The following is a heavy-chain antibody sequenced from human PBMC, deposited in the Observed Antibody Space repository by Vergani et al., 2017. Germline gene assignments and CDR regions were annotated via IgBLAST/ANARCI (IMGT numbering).Heavy chain of an antibody. CDR1: GFTFDDYT. V-gene: IGHV3-43*01. J-gene: IGHJ6*02. CDR2: ISRDGGST. D-gene: IGHD3-9*01. CDR3: AKDLYIPPGDDMLTRGMDV. Sequence: EVQLVESGGVVVQPGGSLRLSCAASGFTFDDYTMHWVRQAPGKGLEWVSLISRDGGSTYYADSVKGRFTISRDNSKNSLYLQMNSLRTEDTALYYCAKDLYIPPGDDMLTRGMDVWGQGSTVTVSS.